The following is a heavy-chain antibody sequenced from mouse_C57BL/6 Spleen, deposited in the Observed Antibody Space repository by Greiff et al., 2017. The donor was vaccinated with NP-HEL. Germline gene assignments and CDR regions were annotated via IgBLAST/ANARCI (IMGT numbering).Heavy chain of an antibody. V-gene: IGHV1-69*01. CDR3: ARRGYDGSSLYAMDD. J-gene: IGHJ4*01. Sequence: QVQLQQPGAELVMPGASVKLSCKASGYTFTSYWMHWVKQRPGQGLEWIGEIDPSDSYTNYNQKFKGKSTLTVDKSSSTAYMPLSSLTAEDSAVYDWARRGYDGSSLYAMDDGGQGTSVTVSS. CDR1: GYTFTSYW. D-gene: IGHD1-1*01. CDR2: IDPSDSYT.